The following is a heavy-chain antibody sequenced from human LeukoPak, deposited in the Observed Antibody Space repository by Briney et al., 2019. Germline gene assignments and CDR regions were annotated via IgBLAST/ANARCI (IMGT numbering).Heavy chain of an antibody. D-gene: IGHD6-6*01. Sequence: TGGSLRLSCAASGFTFSSYSMNWVRQAPGRGLEWVSFISSSSSYIYYADSVKGRFTISRDNAKNSLYLQMNSLRAEDTAVYYCAREGSSSFNGMDVWGQGTTVTVSS. J-gene: IGHJ6*02. CDR3: AREGSSSFNGMDV. CDR2: ISSSSSYI. V-gene: IGHV3-21*04. CDR1: GFTFSSYS.